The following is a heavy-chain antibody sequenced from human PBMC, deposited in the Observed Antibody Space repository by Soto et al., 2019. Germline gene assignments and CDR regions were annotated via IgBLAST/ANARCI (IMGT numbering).Heavy chain of an antibody. CDR1: GGAISRYY. D-gene: IGHD6-13*01. J-gene: IGHJ6*02. V-gene: IGHV4-4*07. CDR2: IYTSGST. CDR3: AREPYSDIAAAGMYYYYYGMDV. Sequence: SENLSLTCTASGGAISRYYWRWIRQSAGEGLAWIGRIYTSGSTNYNPSLKSRVTMSVDTSKNQFSLKLSSVTAADTAVYYCAREPYSDIAAAGMYYYYYGMDVWGQGTTVTVSS.